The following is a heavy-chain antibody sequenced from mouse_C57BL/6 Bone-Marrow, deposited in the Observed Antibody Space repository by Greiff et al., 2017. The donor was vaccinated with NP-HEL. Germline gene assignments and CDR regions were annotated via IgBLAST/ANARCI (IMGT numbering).Heavy chain of an antibody. V-gene: IGHV1-47*01. CDR3: EVTTVVDFDY. Sequence: VKLMESGAELVKPGASVKMSCKASGYTFTTYPIEWMKQNHGKSLEWIGNFHPYNDDTKYNEKFKGKATLTVEKSSSTFYLELSRLTSDDSAVYDCEVTTVVDFDYWGQGTTLTVSS. CDR1: GYTFTTYP. CDR2: FHPYNDDT. J-gene: IGHJ2*01. D-gene: IGHD1-1*01.